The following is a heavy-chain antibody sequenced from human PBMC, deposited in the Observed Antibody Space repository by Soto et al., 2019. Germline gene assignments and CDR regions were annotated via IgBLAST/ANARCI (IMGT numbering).Heavy chain of an antibody. CDR2: IYYSGST. CDR3: ARRWGTTFDY. D-gene: IGHD3-16*01. V-gene: IGHV4-59*08. Sequence: QVQLQESGPGLVKPSETLSLTCTVSGGSISNYYWSWIRQPPGKGLEWIGYIYYSGSTNYNPSLKSRVTISVDTSKNQFSLKLSSVTAADTAVHYCARRWGTTFDYWGQGTLVTVSS. J-gene: IGHJ4*02. CDR1: GGSISNYY.